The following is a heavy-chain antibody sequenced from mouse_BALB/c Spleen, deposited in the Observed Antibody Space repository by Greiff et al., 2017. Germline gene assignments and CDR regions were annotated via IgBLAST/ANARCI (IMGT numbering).Heavy chain of an antibody. Sequence: EVQLQQSGTVLARPGASVKMSCKASGYTFTSYWMHWVKQRPGQGLEWIGAIYPGNSDTSYNQKFKGKAKLTAVTSTSTAYMELSSLTNEDSAVYYCTRFYYGYHYFDYWGQGTTLTVSS. V-gene: IGHV1-5*01. CDR1: GYTFTSYW. CDR2: IYPGNSDT. CDR3: TRFYYGYHYFDY. J-gene: IGHJ2*01. D-gene: IGHD2-2*01.